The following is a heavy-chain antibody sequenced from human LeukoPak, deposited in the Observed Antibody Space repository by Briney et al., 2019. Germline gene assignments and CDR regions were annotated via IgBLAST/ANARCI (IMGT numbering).Heavy chain of an antibody. D-gene: IGHD6-19*01. V-gene: IGHV3-21*01. CDR2: IGSSSTYI. CDR3: ARDGLDSSGWSVY. CDR1: GFTVSSNY. J-gene: IGHJ4*02. Sequence: GGSLRLSCAASGFTVSSNYMSWVRQAPGKGLEWVSSIGSSSTYIYYADSVKGRFTISRDNAKNSLYLQMNSLRAEDTAVYYCARDGLDSSGWSVYWGQGTLVTVSS.